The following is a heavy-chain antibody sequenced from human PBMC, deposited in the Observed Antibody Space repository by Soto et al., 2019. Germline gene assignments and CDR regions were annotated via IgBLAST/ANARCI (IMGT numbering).Heavy chain of an antibody. CDR2: IYYSGST. Sequence: SETLSLTCTVSGGSISSSSYYWGWIRQPPGKGLEWIGSIYYSGSTHYNPSLKSRVTISVDTSKNQFSLKLSSVTAADTAVYYCARRRDGYTELDYWGQGTLVTVSS. V-gene: IGHV4-39*01. CDR1: GGSISSSSYY. J-gene: IGHJ4*02. CDR3: ARRRDGYTELDY. D-gene: IGHD5-12*01.